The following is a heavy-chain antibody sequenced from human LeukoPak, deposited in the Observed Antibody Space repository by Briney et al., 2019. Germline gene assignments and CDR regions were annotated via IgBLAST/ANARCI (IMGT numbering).Heavy chain of an antibody. D-gene: IGHD3-3*01. V-gene: IGHV1-69*01. CDR3: ARAQSGYPGNYYYYYMDV. Sequence: GASVKVSCKASGGTFSSYAISWVRQAPGQGLEWMGGIIPIFGTANYAQKFQGRVTITADESTSTAYMELSSLRSEDTAVYYCARAQSGYPGNYYYYYMDVWGKGTTVTISS. CDR1: GGTFSSYA. J-gene: IGHJ6*03. CDR2: IIPIFGTA.